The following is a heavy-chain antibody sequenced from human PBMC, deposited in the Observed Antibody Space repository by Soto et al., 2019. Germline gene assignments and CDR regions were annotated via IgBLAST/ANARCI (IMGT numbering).Heavy chain of an antibody. J-gene: IGHJ4*02. CDR1: AYTFTSYD. CDR3: ARDSGELRIGCFDY. CDR2: IRPIFGTA. D-gene: IGHD1-26*01. Sequence: GASVKDSCTASAYTFTSYDMHWVRQAPGQGLRWMGRIRPIFGTANYAQKFQGRVTITADESTSTAYMELSSLRSEDTAVYYCARDSGELRIGCFDYWGQGTLVTVSS. V-gene: IGHV1-69*13.